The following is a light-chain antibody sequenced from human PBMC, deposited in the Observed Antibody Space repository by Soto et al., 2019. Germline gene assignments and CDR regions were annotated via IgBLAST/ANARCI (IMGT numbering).Light chain of an antibody. CDR3: QHYNSYSRT. V-gene: IGKV1-5*03. Sequence: DILMTQSPSTLSASIGDRVAITCRASDNIGPWVAWYQQKPGKAPKLLIYKASTLETGAPSRFAGSGSGTGFTLTITRLQPDDFATYYCQHYNSYSRTFGQGTKVEV. CDR2: KAS. CDR1: DNIGPW. J-gene: IGKJ1*01.